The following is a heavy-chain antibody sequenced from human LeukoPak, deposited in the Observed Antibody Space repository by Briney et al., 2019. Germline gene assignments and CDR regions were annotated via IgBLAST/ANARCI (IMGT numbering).Heavy chain of an antibody. CDR1: GFTFSIYS. Sequence: GGSLRLSCAASGFTFSIYSMNWVRQAPGKGREWVSSISSSSSSYTYYADSVKGRFTISRDNAKNSLYLQMNSLRAEDTAVYYCARDRDGYNSIDYWGQGTLVTVSS. CDR2: ISSSSSSYT. CDR3: ARDRDGYNSIDY. J-gene: IGHJ4*02. V-gene: IGHV3-21*01. D-gene: IGHD5-24*01.